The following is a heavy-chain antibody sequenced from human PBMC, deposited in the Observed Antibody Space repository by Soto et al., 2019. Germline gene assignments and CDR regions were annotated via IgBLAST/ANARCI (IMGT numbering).Heavy chain of an antibody. CDR3: ARQSTGYCSSTSCPFDY. CDR1: GGSISSYY. CDR2: IYYSGST. D-gene: IGHD2-2*01. V-gene: IGHV4-59*08. J-gene: IGHJ4*02. Sequence: SETLSLTCTVSGGSISSYYWNWIRQPPGKGLEWIGYIYYSGSTNYNPSLKSRVTISVDTSKNQFSLKLSSVTAADTAVYYCARQSTGYCSSTSCPFDYWGLGTVVTVSS.